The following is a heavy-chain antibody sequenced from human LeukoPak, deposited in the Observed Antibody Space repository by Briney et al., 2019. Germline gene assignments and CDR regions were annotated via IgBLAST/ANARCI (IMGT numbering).Heavy chain of an antibody. V-gene: IGHV1-18*01. CDR3: ARDPALIAVSGNDAFDI. D-gene: IGHD6-19*01. CDR2: ISAYNGNT. Sequence: GASVKVSCEASGYTFTSYAITWVRQAPGQGLEWMGWISAYNGNTNYAQKLQGRVTMTTDTSTSTAYMELRSLRSDDTAVYYCARDPALIAVSGNDAFDIWGQGTMVTVSS. CDR1: GYTFTSYA. J-gene: IGHJ3*02.